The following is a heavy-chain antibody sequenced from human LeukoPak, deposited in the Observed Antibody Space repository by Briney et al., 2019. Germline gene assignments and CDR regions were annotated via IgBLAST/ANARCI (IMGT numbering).Heavy chain of an antibody. CDR1: GFTFSSYA. D-gene: IGHD6-19*01. J-gene: IGHJ4*02. CDR3: AKWAVAGYAFFDY. V-gene: IGHV3-23*01. CDR2: ISGSGDST. Sequence: PGGSLTLSCAASGFTFSSYAMSWVPQAPGKGLEWVSAISGSGDSTYYADSVKGRFTISRDNSKNTLYLQVNNLRAEDTAVYCCAKWAVAGYAFFDYWGEGSLVTVCS.